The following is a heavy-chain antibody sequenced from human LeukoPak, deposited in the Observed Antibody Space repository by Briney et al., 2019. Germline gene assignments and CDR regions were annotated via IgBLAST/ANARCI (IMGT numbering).Heavy chain of an antibody. CDR2: IRSKANNYAT. J-gene: IGHJ4*02. V-gene: IGHV3-73*01. CDR3: TRPSDCSGGTCDPGY. CDR1: GFTLSGSA. Sequence: GGSLKLSCAASGFTLSGSAMHRVRQASGKGLEWVGRIRSKANNYATAYGASVKGRFTISRDDSKNTAYLQMNSLKTEDTAVYYCTRPSDCSGGTCDPGYWGQGTLVTVSS. D-gene: IGHD2-15*01.